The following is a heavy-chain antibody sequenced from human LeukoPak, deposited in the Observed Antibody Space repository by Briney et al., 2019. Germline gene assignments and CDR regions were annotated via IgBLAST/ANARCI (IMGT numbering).Heavy chain of an antibody. J-gene: IGHJ4*02. CDR2: ISAYNGNT. CDR1: GYTFISYG. Sequence: AAVQDTCKASGYTFISYGISGVRQAPGQGLEWMGWISAYNGNTNYAQKLQGRVTMTTDTSTSTAYMELRSLRSDDTAVYYCARDEGTTSYTFDYWGQGTLVTVSS. D-gene: IGHD2/OR15-2a*01. V-gene: IGHV1-18*01. CDR3: ARDEGTTSYTFDY.